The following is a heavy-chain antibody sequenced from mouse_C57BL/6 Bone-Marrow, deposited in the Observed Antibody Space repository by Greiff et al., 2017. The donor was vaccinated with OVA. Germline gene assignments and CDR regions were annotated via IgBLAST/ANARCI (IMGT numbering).Heavy chain of an antibody. Sequence: QVQLQQSGAELARPGASVKLSCKASGYTFTSYGISWVKQRTGQGLEWIGEIYPRSGNTYYNEKFKGKATLTADKSSSTAYMELRSLTSEDSAVCFCARNSPGAYWGQGTLVTVSA. CDR1: GYTFTSYG. CDR2: IYPRSGNT. V-gene: IGHV1-81*01. CDR3: ARNSPGAY. J-gene: IGHJ3*01.